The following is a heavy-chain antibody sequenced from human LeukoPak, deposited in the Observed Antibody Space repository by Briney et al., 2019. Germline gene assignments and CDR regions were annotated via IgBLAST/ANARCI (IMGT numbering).Heavy chain of an antibody. CDR2: ITSGGNT. J-gene: IGHJ4*02. CDR3: EKEETRRFDC. CDR1: GFTFSSYA. V-gene: IGHV3-23*01. Sequence: GGSLRLSCAASGFTFSSYAMSWVRQAPGKGLEWVSAITSGGNTYYADSVKGRLTISRDNSKNTLYLQMNSLRAEDTAVYYCEKEETRRFDCWGKGTLVTVS.